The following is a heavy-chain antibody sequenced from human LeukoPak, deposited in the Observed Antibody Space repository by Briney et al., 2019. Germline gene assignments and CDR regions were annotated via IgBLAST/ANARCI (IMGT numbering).Heavy chain of an antibody. D-gene: IGHD3-9*01. CDR1: GGSISSGGYS. Sequence: SETLSLTCAVSGGSISSGGYSWSWIRQPPGKGLEWIGYIYHSGSTYYNPSLKSRVTISVDRSKNQFSLKLSSVTAAATAVYYCARATDYDILTGYYFDYWGQGTLVTVSS. CDR3: ARATDYDILTGYYFDY. J-gene: IGHJ4*02. V-gene: IGHV4-30-2*01. CDR2: IYHSGST.